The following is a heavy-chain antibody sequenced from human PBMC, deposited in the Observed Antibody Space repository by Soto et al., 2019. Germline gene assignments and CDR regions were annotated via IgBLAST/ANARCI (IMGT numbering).Heavy chain of an antibody. CDR3: ARRNHRWLQVWNIYL. J-gene: IGHJ2*01. D-gene: IGHD5-12*01. CDR2: IITIFGTA. V-gene: IGHV1-69*12. CDR1: GGTFSSYT. Sequence: QVQLVQSGAEVKKPGSSVTVSCKASGGTFSSYTISWVRQAPGQGLEWMGGIITIFGTANYAQKVKGRVTITADDTTSKAYMELSSLRSEETAVYYCARRNHRWLQVWNIYLWGRGTLVTVSS.